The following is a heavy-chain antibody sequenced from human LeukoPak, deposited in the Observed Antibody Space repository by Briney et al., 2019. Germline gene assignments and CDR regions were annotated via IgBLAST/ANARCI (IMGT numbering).Heavy chain of an antibody. Sequence: PSETLSLTCIVSGGSISRSSYYWGWIRQPPGKGLEWIGSIYYSGRTYYNPSLKSRVTISVDTSKNQISLKLSSVTAADTAVYYCARSWWNYYDSIDPQRDYWGQGTLVTASS. J-gene: IGHJ4*02. V-gene: IGHV4-39*01. D-gene: IGHD3-22*01. CDR2: IYYSGRT. CDR3: ARSWWNYYDSIDPQRDY. CDR1: GGSISRSSYY.